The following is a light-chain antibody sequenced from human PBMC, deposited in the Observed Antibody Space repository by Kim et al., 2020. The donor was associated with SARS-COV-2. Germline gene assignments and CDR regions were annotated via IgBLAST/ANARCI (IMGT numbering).Light chain of an antibody. CDR2: GAS. Sequence: LSPGERATLSCRARQSVSSNYLAWYQQKPGQAPRLLIYGASSRATGIPDRFSGSGSGTDFTLTISRLEPEDSAVYHCQQYGSSVTFGQGTRLEIK. CDR3: QQYGSSVT. J-gene: IGKJ5*01. CDR1: QSVSSNY. V-gene: IGKV3-20*01.